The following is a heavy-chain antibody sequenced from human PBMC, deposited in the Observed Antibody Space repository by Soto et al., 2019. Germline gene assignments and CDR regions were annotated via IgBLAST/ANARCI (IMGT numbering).Heavy chain of an antibody. D-gene: IGHD6-6*01. CDR1: GYTFTSYG. J-gene: IGHJ4*02. CDR2: ISAYNGNT. Sequence: QVQLVQSGAEVKKPGASVKVSCKASGYTFTSYGISWVRQAPGQGLEWMGWISAYNGNTNYAQKLQGRVTMTTDTSTSTAYMELRSLRADDTAVYYCAREAEGYSSSSPLDYWGQGTLVTVSS. V-gene: IGHV1-18*01. CDR3: AREAEGYSSSSPLDY.